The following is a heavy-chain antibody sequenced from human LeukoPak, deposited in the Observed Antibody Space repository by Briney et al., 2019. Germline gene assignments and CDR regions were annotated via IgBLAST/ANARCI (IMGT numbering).Heavy chain of an antibody. V-gene: IGHV4-39*01. CDR3: ARHGGLQSLGPHLDY. Sequence: SETLSLTCTVSGGSISSSSYYWGWIRQPPGKGLEWIGSIYYSGSTYYNPSLKSRVTISVDTSKNQFSLKLSSVTAADTAVYYCARHGGLQSLGPHLDYWGQGTLVTVSS. J-gene: IGHJ4*02. CDR1: GGSISSSSYY. D-gene: IGHD5-24*01. CDR2: IYYSGST.